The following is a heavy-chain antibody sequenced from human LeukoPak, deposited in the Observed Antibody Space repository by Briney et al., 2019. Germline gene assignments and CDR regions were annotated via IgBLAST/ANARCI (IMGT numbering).Heavy chain of an antibody. Sequence: SGPTLVKPTQTLTLICTFSGFSLSTSGGGVGWIRQPPGKALEWLALIYWYDGKRYIPSLKSRLTITKDTSKNQVVLTMTNMDPVDPATYYCALADDFDYWGQGTLVTVSS. CDR2: IYWYDGK. CDR3: ALADDFDY. V-gene: IGHV2-5*01. CDR1: GFSLSTSGGG. J-gene: IGHJ4*02. D-gene: IGHD2-21*01.